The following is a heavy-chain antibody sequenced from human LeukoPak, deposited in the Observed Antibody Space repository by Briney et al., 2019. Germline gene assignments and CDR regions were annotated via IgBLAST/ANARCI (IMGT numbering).Heavy chain of an antibody. CDR3: ARERAPTGGAFDI. CDR1: GFTVSSNY. CDR2: IYSAGNT. Sequence: GRSLRLSCAASGFTVSSNYMSWVRQAPGKGLEWVSVIYSAGNTYYADSVKGRFTISRDNYKNTLYLQMNTLRAEDTAVYYRARERAPTGGAFDIWGQGTMVTVSS. D-gene: IGHD4-17*01. J-gene: IGHJ3*02. V-gene: IGHV3-66*01.